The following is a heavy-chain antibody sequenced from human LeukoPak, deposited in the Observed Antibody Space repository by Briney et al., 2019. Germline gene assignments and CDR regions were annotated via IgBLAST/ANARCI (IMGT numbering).Heavy chain of an antibody. D-gene: IGHD6-13*01. CDR1: GFTFSNAW. V-gene: IGHV4-59*01. J-gene: IGHJ3*02. CDR3: ARDLATAATADRAFDI. CDR2: IYYRGST. Sequence: GSLRLSCAASGFTFSNAWMSWVRQPPGKGLEWIGYIYYRGSTNYNPSLKNRVTISVDTSKNQFSLKLSSVTAADTAVYYCARDLATAATADRAFDIWGQGTMVTVSS.